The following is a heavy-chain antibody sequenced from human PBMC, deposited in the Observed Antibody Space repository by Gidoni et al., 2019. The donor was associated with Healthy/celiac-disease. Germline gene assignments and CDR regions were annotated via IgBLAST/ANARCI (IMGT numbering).Heavy chain of an antibody. Sequence: QVQLVQSGAAVKKPGASVKVSCKVSGYTLTELSMHWVRQAPGKGLEWMGGFDPEDGETIYAQKFQGRVTMTEDTSTDTAYMELSSLRSEDTAVYYCATGDCSSTSCYAYFDYWGQGTLVTVSS. V-gene: IGHV1-24*01. CDR2: FDPEDGET. CDR1: GYTLTELS. D-gene: IGHD2-2*01. CDR3: ATGDCSSTSCYAYFDY. J-gene: IGHJ4*02.